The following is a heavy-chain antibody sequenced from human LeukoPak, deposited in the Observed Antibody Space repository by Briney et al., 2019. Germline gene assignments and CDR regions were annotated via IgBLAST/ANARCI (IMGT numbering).Heavy chain of an antibody. J-gene: IGHJ4*02. CDR1: GFTFSSYG. CDR2: ISYDGSNK. Sequence: PEGSLRLSCAASGFTFSSYGMHWVRQAPGKGLEWVAVISYDGSNKYYADSVKGRFTISRDNSKNTLYLQMNSLRAEDTAVYYCARSGSYYVFDYWGQGTLVTVSS. V-gene: IGHV3-30*03. D-gene: IGHD1-26*01. CDR3: ARSGSYYVFDY.